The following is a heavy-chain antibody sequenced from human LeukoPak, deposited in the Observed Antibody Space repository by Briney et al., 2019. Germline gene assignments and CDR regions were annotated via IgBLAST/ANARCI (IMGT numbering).Heavy chain of an antibody. Sequence: PGGSLRLSCVASGFSFSSYAMHWVRQAPGKGLEWVAIMRADGSKTYSTDSVKGRFTISRDNSKSTVYLQMNSLGAEDTAVYYCAKALEDCSGGGCFSGYMDVWGKGTTVIVSS. D-gene: IGHD2-15*01. CDR2: MRADGSKT. CDR3: AKALEDCSGGGCFSGYMDV. J-gene: IGHJ6*03. CDR1: GFSFSSYA. V-gene: IGHV3-30*02.